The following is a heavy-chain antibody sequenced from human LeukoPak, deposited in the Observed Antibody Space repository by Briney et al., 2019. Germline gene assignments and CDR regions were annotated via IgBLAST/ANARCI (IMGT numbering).Heavy chain of an antibody. Sequence: ASVKVSCKASGYTFTIYYMHWVRQAPGQGLEWMGIINPSGGNTNYAQEFQGRVTMTRDMSTSTVYMELSSLRSEDTGVYYCARGDDSSWHYYFHMDVWGKGTPVTISS. D-gene: IGHD6-13*01. CDR2: INPSGGNT. V-gene: IGHV1-46*01. CDR1: GYTFTIYY. J-gene: IGHJ6*03. CDR3: ARGDDSSWHYYFHMDV.